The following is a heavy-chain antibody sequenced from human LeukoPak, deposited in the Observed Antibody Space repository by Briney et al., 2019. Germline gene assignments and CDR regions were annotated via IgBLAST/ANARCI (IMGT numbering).Heavy chain of an antibody. D-gene: IGHD3-10*01. Sequence: KSGESLKISCKDSGYLFTSYWIAWVRQRPGKGLEFMGIIYPGDSDTRYSPSFQGRVTISADKSINTAYLLWSSLQASDTATYYCARQDASGTYDAFDVWGQGTVVTV. CDR2: IYPGDSDT. V-gene: IGHV5-51*01. CDR1: GYLFTSYW. CDR3: ARQDASGTYDAFDV. J-gene: IGHJ3*01.